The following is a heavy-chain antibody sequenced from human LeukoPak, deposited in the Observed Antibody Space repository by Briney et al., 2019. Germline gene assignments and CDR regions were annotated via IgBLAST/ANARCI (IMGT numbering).Heavy chain of an antibody. V-gene: IGHV4-39*07. D-gene: IGHD3-22*01. CDR3: ARAYYDSSGYYPQPVGFDY. CDR1: GGSISSSSYY. Sequence: SETLSLTCTVSGGSISSSSYYWGWIRQPPGKGLEWIGSIYYSGSTYYNPSLKSRVTISVDTSKNQFSLKLSSVTAADTAVYYCARAYYDSSGYYPQPVGFDYWGQGTLVTVSS. CDR2: IYYSGST. J-gene: IGHJ4*02.